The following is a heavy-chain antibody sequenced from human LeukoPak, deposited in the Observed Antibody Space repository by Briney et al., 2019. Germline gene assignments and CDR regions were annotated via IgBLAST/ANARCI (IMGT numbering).Heavy chain of an antibody. CDR3: ARRFGGNIDFDY. CDR2: IYYSGNT. Sequence: PSETLSLTCTVSGGSISSYYWGWIRQPPGKGLEWIGYIYYSGNTDYNPSLKSRVTISVDTSRKQLSLKLRSVTAADTAVYYCARRFGGNIDFDYWGQGTLVTVSS. D-gene: IGHD2-15*01. CDR1: GGSISSYY. V-gene: IGHV4-59*01. J-gene: IGHJ4*02.